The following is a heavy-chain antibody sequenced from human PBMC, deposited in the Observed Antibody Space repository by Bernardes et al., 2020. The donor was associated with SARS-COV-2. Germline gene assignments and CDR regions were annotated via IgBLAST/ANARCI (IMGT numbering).Heavy chain of an antibody. CDR3: ARADYGGTHYYYYGMDV. CDR2: IGTAGDT. V-gene: IGHV3-13*01. J-gene: IGHJ6*02. D-gene: IGHD4-17*01. Sequence: GSLRLSCTASGFTFSSYDMHWVRHATGKGLEWVSAIGTAGDTYYPGSVKGRFTISRENAKNSLYLQMNSLRAGDTAVYYCARADYGGTHYYYYGMDVWGQGTTVTVSS. CDR1: GFTFSSYD.